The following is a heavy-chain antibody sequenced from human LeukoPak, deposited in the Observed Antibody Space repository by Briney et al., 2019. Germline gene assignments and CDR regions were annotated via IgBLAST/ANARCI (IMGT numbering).Heavy chain of an antibody. CDR2: ISSSSSTI. CDR1: GFTFSSYS. J-gene: IGHJ4*02. D-gene: IGHD5-18*01. V-gene: IGHV3-48*04. CDR3: ARDVSGYSYGYDY. Sequence: GGSLRLSCAASGFTFSSYSMNWVRQAPGKGLEWVSYISSSSSTIYYADSVKGQFTIFRDNAKNSLYLQMNSLRAEDTAVYYCARDVSGYSYGYDYWGQGTLVTVSS.